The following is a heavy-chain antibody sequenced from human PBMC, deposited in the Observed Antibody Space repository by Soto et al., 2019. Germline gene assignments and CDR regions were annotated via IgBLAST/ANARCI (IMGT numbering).Heavy chain of an antibody. CDR2: IYYPGLT. Sequence: QLQLQESGSGLLKPSQTLSLNCSVSGDSISSGGLPWNWLRQSPGRGLEWIGYIYYPGLTYYNPSLKSRVSLSLDTSENQVSLSLSSVTAADSAVYYCARGRRSKTATAGTGWFDPWGPGTLVTVSS. J-gene: IGHJ5*02. CDR1: GDSISSGGLP. CDR3: ARGRRSKTATAGTGWFDP. D-gene: IGHD6-13*01. V-gene: IGHV4-30-2*06.